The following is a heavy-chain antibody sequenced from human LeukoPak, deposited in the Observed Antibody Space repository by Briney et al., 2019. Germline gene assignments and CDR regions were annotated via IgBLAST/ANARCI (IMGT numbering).Heavy chain of an antibody. Sequence: SVRVSCKASGGTFSSYAMSWVRQAPGQGLEWMGGIIPIFGTANYAQKFQGRVTITADESTSTAYMELSSLRSEDTAVYYCARCSSGWPRHWFDPWGQGTLVTVSS. CDR1: GGTFSSYA. J-gene: IGHJ5*02. V-gene: IGHV1-69*13. CDR3: ARCSSGWPRHWFDP. D-gene: IGHD6-19*01. CDR2: IIPIFGTA.